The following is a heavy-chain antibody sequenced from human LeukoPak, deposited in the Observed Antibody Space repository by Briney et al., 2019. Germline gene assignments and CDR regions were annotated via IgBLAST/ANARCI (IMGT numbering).Heavy chain of an antibody. CDR2: ISSSSSYI. CDR1: GFTFSSYS. D-gene: IGHD2-2*01. J-gene: IGHJ6*03. CDR3: ARPEGYCSSTSCQYYYYYYVDV. V-gene: IGHV3-21*01. Sequence: GGSLRLSCAASGFTFSSYSMNWVRQAPGNGLEWVSSISSSSSYIYYADSVKGRFTISRDNAKNSLYLQMNSLRAEDTAVYYCARPEGYCSSTSCQYYYYYYVDVWGKGTTVTVSS.